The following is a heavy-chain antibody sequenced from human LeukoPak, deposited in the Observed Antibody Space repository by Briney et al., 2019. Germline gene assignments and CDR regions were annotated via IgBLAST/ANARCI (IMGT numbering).Heavy chain of an antibody. CDR1: GFTVSSNH. J-gene: IGHJ4*02. CDR3: TTDYCSGASCRSDH. D-gene: IGHD2-15*01. V-gene: IGHV3-53*01. Sequence: GGSLRLSCAASGFTVSSNHMSWVRQAPGNGLEWVSFIYSGGSTYYTDSVEGRFTISRDNSKNTLYLQMNSLRAEDTAVYYCTTDYCSGASCRSDHWGQGTLVTVSS. CDR2: IYSGGST.